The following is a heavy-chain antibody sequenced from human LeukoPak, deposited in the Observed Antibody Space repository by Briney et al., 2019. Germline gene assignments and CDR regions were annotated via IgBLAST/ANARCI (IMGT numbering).Heavy chain of an antibody. J-gene: IGHJ5*02. CDR2: ISAYNGNT. CDR3: ARDSVVLMVYAMPNWFDP. V-gene: IGHV1-18*01. CDR1: GYTFTSYG. D-gene: IGHD2-8*01. Sequence: ASVKVSCKASGYTFTSYGISWVRQAPGQGLEWMGWISAYNGNTNYAQKLQGRVTMTTDTSTSTAYMELRSLRSDDTAVYYCARDSVVLMVYAMPNWFDPWGQGTLVTVSS.